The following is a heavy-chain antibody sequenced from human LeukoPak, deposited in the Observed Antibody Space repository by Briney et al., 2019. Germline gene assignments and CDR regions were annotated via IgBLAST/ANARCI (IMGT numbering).Heavy chain of an antibody. CDR1: GYTFTSYD. CDR3: ASADCSSTSCYTGDYYYYYGMDV. D-gene: IGHD2-2*02. CDR2: MNPNSGNT. Sequence: ASVKVSCKAPGYTFTSYDINWVRQATGQGLEWMGWMNPNSGNTGYAQKFQGRVTMTRNTSISTAYMELSSLRSEDTAVYYCASADCSSTSCYTGDYYYYYGMDVWGQGTTVTVSS. V-gene: IGHV1-8*01. J-gene: IGHJ6*02.